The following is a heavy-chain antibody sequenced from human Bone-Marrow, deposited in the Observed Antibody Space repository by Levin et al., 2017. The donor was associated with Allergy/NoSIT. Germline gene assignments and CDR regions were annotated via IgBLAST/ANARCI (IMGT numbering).Heavy chain of an antibody. CDR1: GFTFSSYA. V-gene: IGHV3-23*01. Sequence: GGSLRLSCAASGFTFSSYAMSWVRQAPGKGLEWVSAISGSGGSTYYADSVKGRFTISRDNSKNTLYLQMNSLRAEDTAVYYCAKLSYYGYVWGSYRQYYFDSWGQGTLVTVSS. J-gene: IGHJ4*02. D-gene: IGHD3-16*02. CDR3: AKLSYYGYVWGSYRQYYFDS. CDR2: ISGSGGST.